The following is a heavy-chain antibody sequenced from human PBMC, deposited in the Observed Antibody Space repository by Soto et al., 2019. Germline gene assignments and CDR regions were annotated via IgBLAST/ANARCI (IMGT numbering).Heavy chain of an antibody. CDR2: IYYSGST. CDR1: GGSISSYY. V-gene: IGHV4-59*12. D-gene: IGHD5-12*01. CDR3: AREVEMATITDWYFDL. Sequence: QVQLQESGPGLVKPSETLSLTCTVSGGSISSYYWSWIRQPPGKGLEWIGYIYYSGSTNYNPSLKSRVTLSVDTSKNQFSLKLSSVTAADTAVYYCAREVEMATITDWYFDLWGRGTLVTVSS. J-gene: IGHJ2*01.